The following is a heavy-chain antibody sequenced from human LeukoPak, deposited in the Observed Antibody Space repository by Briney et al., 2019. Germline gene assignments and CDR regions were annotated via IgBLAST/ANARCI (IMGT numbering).Heavy chain of an antibody. V-gene: IGHV3-30-3*01. D-gene: IGHD6-19*01. J-gene: IGHJ6*02. Sequence: GRSLRLSCAVSGFTFSSYAMHWVRQAPGKGLEWVAVISYDGSNKYYADSVKGRFTISRDNSKNTLYLQMNSLRAEDTAVYYCASNIAVAGSRWDYYYGMDVWGQGTTVTVSS. CDR1: GFTFSSYA. CDR2: ISYDGSNK. CDR3: ASNIAVAGSRWDYYYGMDV.